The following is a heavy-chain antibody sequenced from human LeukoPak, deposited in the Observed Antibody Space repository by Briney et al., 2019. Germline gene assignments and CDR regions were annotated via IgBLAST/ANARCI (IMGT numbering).Heavy chain of an antibody. J-gene: IGHJ6*02. CDR1: GFTFGDYA. Sequence: GGSLILSCTASGFTFGDYAMSWFRQAPGKGLEWVGFIRSKAYGGTTECAASVRGRFTVSRDDSKSIAYLQMNSLKTEDTAVYYCTRAYDSSGFLHYFGMDVWGQGTTVTVSS. CDR3: TRAYDSSGFLHYFGMDV. CDR2: IRSKAYGGTT. V-gene: IGHV3-49*03. D-gene: IGHD3-22*01.